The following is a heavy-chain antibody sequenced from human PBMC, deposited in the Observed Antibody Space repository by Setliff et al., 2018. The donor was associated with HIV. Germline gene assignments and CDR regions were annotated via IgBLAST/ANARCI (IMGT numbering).Heavy chain of an antibody. CDR2: INHSGST. V-gene: IGHV4-34*01. CDR1: GGSFSGYY. J-gene: IGHJ4*02. CDR3: ARVGYYDSSFDY. Sequence: PSETLSLTCIVYGGSFSGYYWSWIRQPPGKGLEWIGKINHSGSTNYNPFLKSRVTISVDTSRNQFSLKLNSVTAADTAVYYCARVGYYDSSFDYWGQGTLVTVSS. D-gene: IGHD3-22*01.